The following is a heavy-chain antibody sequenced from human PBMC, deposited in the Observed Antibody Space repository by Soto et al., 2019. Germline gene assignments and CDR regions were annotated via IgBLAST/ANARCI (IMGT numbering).Heavy chain of an antibody. CDR1: VFTVGNNY. J-gene: IGHJ4*02. Sequence: EVQLVESGGGLIHPGGSLKLSFAPSVFTVGNNYMSWFRQAPGKGLEWVSLIYSTGTTKYADSVKGRFTVSRDNAKNTLYLQMNSLRAEDTAVYYCAKDGRGSGSHYNSFGYWGQGTLVTVSS. CDR3: AKDGRGSGSHYNSFGY. CDR2: IYSTGTT. D-gene: IGHD3-10*01. V-gene: IGHV3-53*01.